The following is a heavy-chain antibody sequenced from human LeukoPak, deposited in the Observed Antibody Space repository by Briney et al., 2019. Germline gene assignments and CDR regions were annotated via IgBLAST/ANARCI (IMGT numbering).Heavy chain of an antibody. CDR2: ISGSGGST. V-gene: IGHV3-23*01. CDR3: AKVAYCSSTSCPISNFDY. J-gene: IGHJ4*02. CDR1: GFTFSSYA. D-gene: IGHD2-2*01. Sequence: GGSLRLSCAASGFTFSSYAMSWARQAPGKGLEWVSAISGSGGSTYYADSVKGRFTISRDNSKNTLYLQMNSLRAEDTAVYYCAKVAYCSSTSCPISNFDYWGQGTLVTVSS.